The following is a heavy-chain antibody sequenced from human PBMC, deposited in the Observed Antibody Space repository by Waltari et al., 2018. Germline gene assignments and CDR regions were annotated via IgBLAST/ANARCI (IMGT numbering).Heavy chain of an antibody. CDR1: GFSFSSYW. D-gene: IGHD3-3*01. Sequence: EVQLVESGGGLVQPGGSLRLSCVASGFSFSSYWMSWVRQAPGKGLEWVANKKQDGSEKYYVDSAKGRFTISRDNAKNSLYLQMNGLRAEDTAVYYCARNDFWTGYTYFLDHWGQGTVVTVSS. CDR3: ARNDFWTGYTYFLDH. V-gene: IGHV3-7*01. J-gene: IGHJ4*02. CDR2: KKQDGSEK.